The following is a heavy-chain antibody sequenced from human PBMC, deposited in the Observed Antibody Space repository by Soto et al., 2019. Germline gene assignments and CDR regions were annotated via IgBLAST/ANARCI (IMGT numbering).Heavy chain of an antibody. V-gene: IGHV3-7*01. D-gene: IGHD2-2*01. J-gene: IGHJ5*02. CDR1: GFNFGSDL. CDR2: ITNDGTAE. CDR3: VGEHWYHFDP. Sequence: EVQLVESGGGLVQPGGALRLSCAASGFNFGSDLSSWVRQAPGKWLEWVATITNDGTAELDGVSVKGRFSISRDRARNSLFLKMDILRAEDSAVYCCVGEHWYHFDPWGQGTLVTVSS.